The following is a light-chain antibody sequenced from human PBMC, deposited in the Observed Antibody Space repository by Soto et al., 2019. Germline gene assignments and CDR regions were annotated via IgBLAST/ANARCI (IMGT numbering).Light chain of an antibody. CDR3: QQYNSYSLT. J-gene: IGKJ4*01. CDR2: KAS. CDR1: QSISSW. Sequence: DIQMTQSPSTLSASVGDRVTITCRASQSISSWLAWYQQKPGKAPKLLIYKASSLESGVPSRFSGSGSWTEFTLTISGLQPDDFATYYCQQYNSYSLTFGGGTKVEIK. V-gene: IGKV1-5*03.